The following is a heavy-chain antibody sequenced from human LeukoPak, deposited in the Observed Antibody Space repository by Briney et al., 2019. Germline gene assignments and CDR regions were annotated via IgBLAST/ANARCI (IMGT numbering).Heavy chain of an antibody. CDR1: GFTFSHFA. J-gene: IGHJ4*02. CDR2: ISYDGKKN. D-gene: IGHD3-10*01. CDR3: VRGSKIRGVLPEGEFDY. V-gene: IGHV3-30*03. Sequence: GRSLRLSCAASGFTFSHFAMHWVRQAPGKGLEWVAVISYDGKKNYYADSVKGRLTLTRDDSANTLYLQMNSLRAEDTAVYYCVRGSKIRGVLPEGEFDYWGQGALVTVSS.